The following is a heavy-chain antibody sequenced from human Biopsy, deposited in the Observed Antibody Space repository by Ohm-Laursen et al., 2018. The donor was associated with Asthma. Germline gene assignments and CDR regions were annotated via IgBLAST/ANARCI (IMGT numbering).Heavy chain of an antibody. CDR2: ISFDGSNK. V-gene: IGHV3-30*03. D-gene: IGHD2-21*02. CDR3: ASYEVVTAILPMDV. J-gene: IGHJ6*02. CDR1: GFAISRDY. Sequence: SLRLSCSASGFAISRDYMFWVRQAPGKGLEWVAVISFDGSNKYYGDSVKGRFTIARDNSKNTVYLQMNSLRAEDTAVYYCASYEVVTAILPMDVWGQGTTVTVSS.